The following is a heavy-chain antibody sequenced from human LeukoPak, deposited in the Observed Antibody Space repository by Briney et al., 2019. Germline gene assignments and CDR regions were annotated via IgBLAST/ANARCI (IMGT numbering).Heavy chain of an antibody. V-gene: IGHV3-30*04. Sequence: GRSLRLSCAASGFTFSGNAMHWVRQALGKGLECVAAISYEGSNKYYSDSVKGRFTISRDNSKNTLYLQMSSLRPEDTAVYYCVRGGDYYGSDPFYFDYWGQGTLVTVSS. CDR3: VRGGDYYGSDPFYFDY. D-gene: IGHD3-10*01. CDR2: ISYEGSNK. J-gene: IGHJ4*02. CDR1: GFTFSGNA.